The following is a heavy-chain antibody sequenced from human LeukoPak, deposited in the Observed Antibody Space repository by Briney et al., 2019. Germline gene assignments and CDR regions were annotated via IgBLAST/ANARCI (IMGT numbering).Heavy chain of an antibody. J-gene: IGHJ5*02. CDR1: GGSFSDYY. V-gene: IGHV4-34*01. Sequence: PSETLSLTCAVYGGSFSDYYWSWIRQPPGKGLEGIGEINHSGSTNYNPSLKSRVTISVDTSKNQFSLKLSSVTAADTAVYYCARGRGGSSWYLNWFDPWGQGTLVTVSS. CDR2: INHSGST. D-gene: IGHD6-13*01. CDR3: ARGRGGSSWYLNWFDP.